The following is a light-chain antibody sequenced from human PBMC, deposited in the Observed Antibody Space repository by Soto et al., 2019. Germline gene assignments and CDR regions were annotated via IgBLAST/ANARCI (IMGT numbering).Light chain of an antibody. CDR3: MQGSHWPYT. V-gene: IGKV2-30*01. J-gene: IGKJ2*01. Sequence: DVVMTQSPLSLPVTLGQPASVSCRSSQSLVYSDGNTYLSWFQQRPGQSPRRLIYTVSNRDSGVPDRISGSGSGTDFTLKISRVEAEDVAIYYCMQGSHWPYTFGQGTKLEIK. CDR1: QSLVYSDGNTY. CDR2: TVS.